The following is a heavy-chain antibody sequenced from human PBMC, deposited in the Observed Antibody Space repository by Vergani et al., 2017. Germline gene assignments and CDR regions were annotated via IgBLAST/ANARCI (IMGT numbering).Heavy chain of an antibody. J-gene: IGHJ4*02. D-gene: IGHD6-13*01. CDR3: ARPHSSSWYGYFDY. Sequence: QLQLQESGPGLVKPSETLSLTCTVSGGSISSSSYYWGWIRQPPGKGLEWIGSIYYSGSTYYNPSLKSRVTISVDTSKNQFSLKLSSVTAADTAVYYCARPHSSSWYGYFDYWGQGTLVTVSS. CDR1: GGSISSSSYY. V-gene: IGHV4-39*07. CDR2: IYYSGST.